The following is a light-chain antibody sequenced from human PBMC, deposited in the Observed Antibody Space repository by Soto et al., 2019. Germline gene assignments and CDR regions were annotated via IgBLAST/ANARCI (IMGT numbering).Light chain of an antibody. CDR2: GAS. Sequence: EIVMTQSPGTLSVSPGERATLSSRASQSVSSNYLAWYQQKPGQAPRLLIYGASNRATGIPDRFSGSGSGTEFTLTISRLEPEDFAVYYCQLYSRSPRQITFGQGTKVHIK. CDR3: QLYSRSPRQIT. V-gene: IGKV3-20*01. CDR1: QSVSSNY. J-gene: IGKJ1*01.